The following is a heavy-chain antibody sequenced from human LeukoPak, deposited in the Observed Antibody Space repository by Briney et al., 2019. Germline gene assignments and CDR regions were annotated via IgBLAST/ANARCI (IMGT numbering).Heavy chain of an antibody. D-gene: IGHD6-19*01. CDR2: ISWNSGSI. J-gene: IGHJ4*02. V-gene: IGHV3-9*01. Sequence: GRSLRLSCAASGFTFDDYAMHWVRQAPGKGLEWVSGISWNSGSIGYADSVKGRFTISRDNAKNSLYLQMNSLRAEDTALYCCAKDMGSSGWYLSFDYWGQGTLVTVSS. CDR3: AKDMGSSGWYLSFDY. CDR1: GFTFDDYA.